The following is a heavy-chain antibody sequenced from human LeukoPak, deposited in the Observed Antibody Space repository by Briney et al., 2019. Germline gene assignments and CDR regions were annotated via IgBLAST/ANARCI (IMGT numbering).Heavy chain of an antibody. CDR1: GGTFSSYA. V-gene: IGHV1-69*04. J-gene: IGHJ4*02. D-gene: IGHD6-19*01. CDR2: IIPILGIA. CDR3: ARGVIAVAGTEY. Sequence: SVKVSCKASGGTFSSYAISWVRQAPGQGLEWMGRIIPILGIANYAQKFQGRVTITADKSTSTAYMELSSLRSEDTAVYYCARGVIAVAGTEYWGQGTLVTVSS.